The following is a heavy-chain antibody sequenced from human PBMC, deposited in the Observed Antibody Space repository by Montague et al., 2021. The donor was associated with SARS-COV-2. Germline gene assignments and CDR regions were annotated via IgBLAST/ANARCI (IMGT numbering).Heavy chain of an antibody. Sequence: SETLSLTCTVSGAFITSHYWSWIRQPPGKGLEWIGNVFSGGNSKYNPSLKSRVTLSVDTSKNQFSLKLTSATTADTALYYCVRDLYCRSTACIGNAFDVWGQGTMVSGFS. J-gene: IGHJ3*01. CDR1: GAFITSHY. CDR3: VRDLYCRSTACIGNAFDV. D-gene: IGHD2-2*01. CDR2: VFSGGNS. V-gene: IGHV4-59*11.